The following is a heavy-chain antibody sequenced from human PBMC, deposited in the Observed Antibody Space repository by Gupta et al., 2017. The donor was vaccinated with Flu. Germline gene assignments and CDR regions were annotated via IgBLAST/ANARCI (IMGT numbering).Heavy chain of an antibody. CDR2: IKPNSGGT. J-gene: IGHJ4*02. Sequence: TDFYIHWVRQAPGQGLEWMGWIKPNSGGTNFAQKLRGRVNMTRDTSISTTYMDLTTLTADXAXVYDCAXGPFDGGWHWADYWGKGTRVTVSS. CDR3: AXGPFDGGWHWADY. D-gene: IGHD6-19*01. CDR1: TDFY. V-gene: IGHV1-2*02.